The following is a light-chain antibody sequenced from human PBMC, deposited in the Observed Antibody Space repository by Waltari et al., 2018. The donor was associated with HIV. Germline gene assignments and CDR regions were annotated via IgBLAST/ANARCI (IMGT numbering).Light chain of an antibody. CDR3: QSYETPLTII. V-gene: IGLV1-40*01. CDR2: GNN. J-gene: IGLJ2*01. CDR1: SSNIGTTYD. Sequence: QSVLTQPPSVSGAPGQRVTISCTRNSSNIGTTYDVHWYQQYPGAAPKLLIQGNNNRPSGVPDRFSASRSGTSASLDIAGLLPEDEADYYCQSYETPLTIIFGGGTKLTVL.